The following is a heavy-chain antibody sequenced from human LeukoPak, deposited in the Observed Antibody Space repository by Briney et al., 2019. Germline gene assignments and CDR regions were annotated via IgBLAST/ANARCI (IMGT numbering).Heavy chain of an antibody. D-gene: IGHD3-3*01. Sequence: GGSLRLSCAASGFTVSSNYMSWVRQAPGKGLEWVSVTSGGSTYYADSLKGRFTISRDNSKSKLYIQMNSLRAEDTAVYYCARHDWFDSWGHGTLVTVSS. J-gene: IGHJ5*01. CDR3: ARHDWFDS. V-gene: IGHV3-53*01. CDR1: GFTVSSNY. CDR2: TSGGST.